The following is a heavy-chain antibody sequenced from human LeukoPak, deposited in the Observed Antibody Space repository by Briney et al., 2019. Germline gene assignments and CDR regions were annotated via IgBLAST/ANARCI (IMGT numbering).Heavy chain of an antibody. V-gene: IGHV3-11*04. CDR1: GFAFSDYY. J-gene: IGHJ3*02. CDR3: ARDLGPHSSSPNSGAFDI. CDR2: ITSSATT. Sequence: GGSLRLSCAASGFAFSDYYMTWIRQAPGKGLEWVSYITSSATTYYADSVKGRFTISRDNAKTSLYLQMNSLRAEDTAVYYCARDLGPHSSSPNSGAFDIWGQGTMVTVSS. D-gene: IGHD6-6*01.